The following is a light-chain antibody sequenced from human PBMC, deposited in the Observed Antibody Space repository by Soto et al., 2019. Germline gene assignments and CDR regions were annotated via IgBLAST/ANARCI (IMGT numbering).Light chain of an antibody. V-gene: IGLV1-51*01. Sequence: QSVLTQPPSVSAAPGQKVTIFCSGSSSNIGNNYVSWYQQLPGTAPKLLIYDNNNRPSGIPDRFSGSKSGTSATLGITGLQTGDEADYYCGTWDNSLSAVVFGGGTQVTVL. CDR1: SSNIGNNY. CDR3: GTWDNSLSAVV. CDR2: DNN. J-gene: IGLJ2*01.